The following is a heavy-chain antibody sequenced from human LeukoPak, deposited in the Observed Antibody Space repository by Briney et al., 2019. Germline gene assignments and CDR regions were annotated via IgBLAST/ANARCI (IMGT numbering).Heavy chain of an antibody. V-gene: IGHV5-51*01. D-gene: IGHD3-10*01. CDR3: ARSTMVRGVISLFDY. Sequence: PGESLKISCKGSGYSFTSYWVGWVRQMPGKGLEWMGIIYPGDSDTRYSPSFQGQVTISADKSISTAYLQWSSLKASDTAMYYCARSTMVRGVISLFDYWGLGTLVTVSS. J-gene: IGHJ4*02. CDR1: GYSFTSYW. CDR2: IYPGDSDT.